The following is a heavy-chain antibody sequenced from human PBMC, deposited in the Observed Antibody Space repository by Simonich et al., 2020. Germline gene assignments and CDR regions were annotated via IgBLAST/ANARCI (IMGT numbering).Heavy chain of an antibody. D-gene: IGHD2-15*01. J-gene: IGHJ4*02. V-gene: IGHV1-18*01. CDR3: ARASRGTWWYYYFDY. CDR2: ISAYIGTT. CDR1: GYTFTSYG. Sequence: QVQLVQSGAEVKKPGASVKVSCKASGYTFTSYGSSWVRQAPDQGLEWMGWISAYIGTTNYEQKLQSRVTITTDTSTRTTYMELRSLRSDDPAVYYCARASRGTWWYYYFDYWGQGTLVTVSS.